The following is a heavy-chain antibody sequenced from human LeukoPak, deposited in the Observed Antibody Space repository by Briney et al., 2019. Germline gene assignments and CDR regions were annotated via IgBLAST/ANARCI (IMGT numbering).Heavy chain of an antibody. CDR1: GYSISSGYY. Sequence: SETLSLTCAVSGYSISSGYYWGWIRQPPGKGLEWIGGIYHSGSTYYNPSLKSRVTISVDASKNLFSLKLSSVTAADTAVYYCAREEYGYYFIDIWGQGTMVTVSS. CDR3: AREEYGYYFIDI. V-gene: IGHV4-38-2*02. D-gene: IGHD4-17*01. CDR2: IYHSGST. J-gene: IGHJ3*02.